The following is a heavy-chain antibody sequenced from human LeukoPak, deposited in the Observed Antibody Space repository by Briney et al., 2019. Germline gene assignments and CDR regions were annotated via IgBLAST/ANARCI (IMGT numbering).Heavy chain of an antibody. CDR2: IYYSGST. J-gene: IGHJ6*02. V-gene: IGHV4-59*08. CDR1: GGSISSYY. CDR3: ARRPASYSSSWGGYYYYGMDV. D-gene: IGHD6-13*01. Sequence: PSETLSLTCTVSGGSISSYYWSWIRQPPGKGLEWIGYIYYSGSTNYNPSLKSRVTISVDTSKNQFSLKRSSVTAADTAVYYCARRPASYSSSWGGYYYYGMDVWGQGTTVTVSS.